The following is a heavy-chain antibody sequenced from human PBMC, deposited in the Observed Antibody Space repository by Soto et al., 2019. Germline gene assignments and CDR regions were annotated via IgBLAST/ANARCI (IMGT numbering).Heavy chain of an antibody. CDR3: ARAESGRPATI. V-gene: IGHV4-59*01. Sequence: QVQLQESGPGLVKPSETLSLTCTVSGGSISSYYWSWVRQPPGKGLEWIAYIYNSGSTNYNPSLKLRVTISVDTSKNQFSLKLSSVTAADTAVYYCARAESGRPATIWGQGTMVTVSS. CDR1: GGSISSYY. CDR2: IYNSGST. J-gene: IGHJ3*02. D-gene: IGHD3-10*01.